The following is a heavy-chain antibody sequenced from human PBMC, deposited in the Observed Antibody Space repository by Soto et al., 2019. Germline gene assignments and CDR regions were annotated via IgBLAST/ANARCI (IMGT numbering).Heavy chain of an antibody. J-gene: IGHJ4*02. CDR3: ATTQSIAVDY. D-gene: IGHD6-6*01. V-gene: IGHV4-34*01. Sequence: QVQLQQWGAGLLKPSETLSLTCAVYGGSFSGYYWSWIRQPPGKGLEWIGEINHSGSTNYNPSLKSRVTISVDTSKSQFALKLSSVTAADTAVYYCATTQSIAVDYWGQGTLVTVSS. CDR1: GGSFSGYY. CDR2: INHSGST.